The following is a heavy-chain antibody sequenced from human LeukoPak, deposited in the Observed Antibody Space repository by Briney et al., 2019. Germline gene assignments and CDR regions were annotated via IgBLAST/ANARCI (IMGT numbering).Heavy chain of an antibody. CDR3: AATGR. J-gene: IGHJ4*02. Sequence: GGSLRLSCAASGFTFRNYRMNWVRQAPGKGLEWVSSISSSGSDTYYADSVEGRFTISRENAKNSVYLQMNSLRADDTAVYYCAATGRWGQGTLVAVSS. V-gene: IGHV3-21*01. CDR1: GFTFRNYR. CDR2: ISSSGSDT.